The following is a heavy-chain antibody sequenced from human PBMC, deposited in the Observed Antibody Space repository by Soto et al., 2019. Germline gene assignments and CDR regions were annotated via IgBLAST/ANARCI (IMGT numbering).Heavy chain of an antibody. D-gene: IGHD3-10*01. Sequence: QLQLQESGSGLVKPSQTLSLTCAVSGGSITSGNSYSWSWIRQPPGKGLEWIGSISHTGSTSYNPSLERRLTMSVDKSKSQFSLRLSSVTAADMAVYYCARAVAPYFGTWFDPWGQGILVTVSS. V-gene: IGHV4-30-2*01. CDR3: ARAVAPYFGTWFDP. CDR2: ISHTGST. CDR1: GGSITSGNSYS. J-gene: IGHJ5*02.